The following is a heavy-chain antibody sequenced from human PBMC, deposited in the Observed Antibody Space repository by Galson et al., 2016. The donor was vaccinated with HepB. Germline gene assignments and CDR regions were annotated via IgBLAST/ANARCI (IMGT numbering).Heavy chain of an antibody. Sequence: SLRLSCAASGFTFSNFWMTWVRQAPGKGLEWVANIKHDGTEKVYVDSAKGRFTISRDNAENSLYLQMNNLRAEDTAVYYCARDPYTDYFGAFDMWGHGTMVTVSS. D-gene: IGHD2/OR15-2a*01. CDR3: ARDPYTDYFGAFDM. V-gene: IGHV3-7*03. CDR1: GFTFSNFW. J-gene: IGHJ3*02. CDR2: IKHDGTEK.